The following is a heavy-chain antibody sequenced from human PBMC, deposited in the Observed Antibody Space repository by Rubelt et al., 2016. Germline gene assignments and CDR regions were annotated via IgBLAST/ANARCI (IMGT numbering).Heavy chain of an antibody. CDR2: ITHSGST. J-gene: IGHJ1*01. V-gene: IGHV4-39*07. Sequence: QLQLQESGPGLVKPSETPSLTCTVSGGSISSSSYYWGWIRQPPGKGLEWIGEITHSGSTNYNPSLKGGVTISVDTSKNQFSLKLSSVTAADTAVYYCARTYYYDSSGYYTEYFQHWGQGTLVTVSS. D-gene: IGHD3-22*01. CDR3: ARTYYYDSSGYYTEYFQH. CDR1: GGSISSSSYY.